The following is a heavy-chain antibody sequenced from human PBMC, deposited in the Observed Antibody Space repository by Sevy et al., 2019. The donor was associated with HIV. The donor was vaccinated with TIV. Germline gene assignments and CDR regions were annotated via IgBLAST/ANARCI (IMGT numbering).Heavy chain of an antibody. V-gene: IGHV3-49*03. J-gene: IGHJ3*02. D-gene: IGHD3-9*01. CDR2: IRSKAYGGTT. Sequence: GGSLRLSCTASGFTFGDYAMSWFRQAPGKGLEWVGFIRSKAYGGTTEYAASVKGRFTISRDDSKSIAYLQMNSLKTEDTAVYYCTRAPYYYILTAHAFDIWGQGTMVTVSS. CDR3: TRAPYYYILTAHAFDI. CDR1: GFTFGDYA.